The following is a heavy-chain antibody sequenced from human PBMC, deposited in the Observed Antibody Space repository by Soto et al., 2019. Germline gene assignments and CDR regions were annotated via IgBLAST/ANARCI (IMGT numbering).Heavy chain of an antibody. CDR2: IYYGGST. Sequence: PSETLSLTCAVSGGSISSGDYSWNWIRQPPGKGLEWIGYIYYGGSTYYNPSLQSRVTMSVDSSRNQFSLKLNSVTAADTAVYYCARVRREYDNSGPVDYWGQGTLVTVS. V-gene: IGHV4-30-2*01. CDR1: GGSISSGDYS. CDR3: ARVRREYDNSGPVDY. D-gene: IGHD3-22*01. J-gene: IGHJ4*02.